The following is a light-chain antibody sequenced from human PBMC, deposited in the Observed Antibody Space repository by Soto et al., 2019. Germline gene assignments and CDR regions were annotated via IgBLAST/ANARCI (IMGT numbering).Light chain of an antibody. CDR3: QQRNIWPPVT. V-gene: IGKV3D-15*01. CDR2: GAF. Sequence: EIVMPQSPATLSVSPGERAALSCRASQSLRSDLAWYQQRPGQPPRLLIYGAFNRAAGIPARFSGSGSGTDFTLTISSLEPEDSAVYYCQQRNIWPPVTLGQGTRLEI. J-gene: IGKJ5*01. CDR1: QSLRSD.